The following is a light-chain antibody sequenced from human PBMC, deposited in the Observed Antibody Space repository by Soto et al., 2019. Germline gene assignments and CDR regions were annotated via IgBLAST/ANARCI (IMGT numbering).Light chain of an antibody. V-gene: IGLV1-51*01. CDR3: GTWDSSLSAVV. CDR2: DNN. CDR1: SSNIGNNY. Sequence: QSVLTKPPSVSAAPGQKVTIPCSGSSSNIGNNYVSWYQQFPGTAPKLLICDNNKRPSGIPDRFSGSKSGTSATLGITGLQTGDEADYYCGTWDSSLSAVVFGGGTQLTVL. J-gene: IGLJ2*01.